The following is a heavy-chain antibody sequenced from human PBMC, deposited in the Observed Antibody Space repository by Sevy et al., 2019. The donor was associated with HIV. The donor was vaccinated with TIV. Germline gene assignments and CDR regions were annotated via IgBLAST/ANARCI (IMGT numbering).Heavy chain of an antibody. D-gene: IGHD2-21*02. CDR3: ATDRGSVVTPDYFDY. Sequence: SETLSLTCTVSGGSISSYYWSWIRQPPGKGLEWIGYIYYSGSTNYNPSLKSRVTISVETSKNQFSLKLSSVTAAGTAVYYCATDRGSVVTPDYFDYWGQGTLVTVSS. CDR2: IYYSGST. V-gene: IGHV4-59*01. CDR1: GGSISSYY. J-gene: IGHJ4*02.